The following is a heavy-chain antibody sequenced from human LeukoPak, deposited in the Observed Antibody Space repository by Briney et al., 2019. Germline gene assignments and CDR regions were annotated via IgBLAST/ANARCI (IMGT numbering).Heavy chain of an antibody. CDR2: IYSGGST. J-gene: IGHJ6*02. CDR1: GFTVSSNY. V-gene: IGHV3-53*01. Sequence: PGGSLRLSCAASGFTVSSNYMSWVRQAPGKGLEWVSVIYSGGSTYYADSVKGRFTISRDNSKNTLYLQMNSLRAEDTAVYYCARDGYSSSWHGYYYYGMDVWGQGTTVTVSS. CDR3: ARDGYSSSWHGYYYYGMDV. D-gene: IGHD6-13*01.